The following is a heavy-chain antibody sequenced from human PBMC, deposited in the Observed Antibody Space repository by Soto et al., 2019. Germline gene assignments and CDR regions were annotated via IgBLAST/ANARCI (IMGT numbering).Heavy chain of an antibody. Sequence: PSETLSLTCTVSGGSISSYYWSWIRQPPGKGLEWIGYIYYSGSTNYNPSLKSRVTISVDTSKNQFSLKLSSVTAADTAVYYCARDESPYQLLDHLLDPSGQGSLVIVSS. CDR1: GGSISSYY. D-gene: IGHD2-2*01. CDR3: ARDESPYQLLDHLLDP. CDR2: IYYSGST. J-gene: IGHJ5*02. V-gene: IGHV4-59*01.